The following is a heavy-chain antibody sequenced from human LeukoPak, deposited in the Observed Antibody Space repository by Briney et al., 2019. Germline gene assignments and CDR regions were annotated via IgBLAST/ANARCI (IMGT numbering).Heavy chain of an antibody. V-gene: IGHV4-59*01. Sequence: SETLSLTCTVSVGSISSYYWSWVRQPPGKGLEWIGYIYYSGSTNYNPSLKSRVTISVDTSKNQFSLKLSSVTAADTAVYYCARPRRLWCCTSTICYLPNYYYYYGMDVWGQGTTVTVSS. J-gene: IGHJ6*02. D-gene: IGHD2-2*01. CDR2: IYYSGST. CDR1: VGSISSYY. CDR3: ARPRRLWCCTSTICYLPNYYYYYGMDV.